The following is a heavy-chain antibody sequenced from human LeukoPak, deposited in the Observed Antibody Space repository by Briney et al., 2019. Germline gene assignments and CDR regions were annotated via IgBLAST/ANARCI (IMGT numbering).Heavy chain of an antibody. Sequence: SETLSLTCTVSGGSISSYYWSWIRQPPGKGLEWIGYIYYSGSTNYNPSLKSRVTISVDTSKNQFSLQLNSVTPEDTAVYYCARSGGAARPYDYWGQGTLVTVSS. CDR1: GGSISSYY. CDR3: ARSGGAARPYDY. V-gene: IGHV4-59*12. CDR2: IYYSGST. D-gene: IGHD6-6*01. J-gene: IGHJ4*02.